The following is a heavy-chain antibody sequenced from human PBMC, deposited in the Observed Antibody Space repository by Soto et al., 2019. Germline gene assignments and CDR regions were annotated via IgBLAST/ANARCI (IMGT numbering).Heavy chain of an antibody. CDR1: GGFVSSGSYY. V-gene: IGHV4-34*01. D-gene: IGHD1-1*01. CDR2: MSHSGGT. J-gene: IGHJ3*02. Sequence: QVQLQQWGAGLLKPSETLSLTCAVYGGFVSSGSYYWSWIRQPPGKGLEWIGEMSHSGGTHFNPALNSRVTISVGTSKNQFSLNIYSVTAADTALYYCARVERGTVTTVVDAFDIWGPGTMVTVSS. CDR3: ARVERGTVTTVVDAFDI.